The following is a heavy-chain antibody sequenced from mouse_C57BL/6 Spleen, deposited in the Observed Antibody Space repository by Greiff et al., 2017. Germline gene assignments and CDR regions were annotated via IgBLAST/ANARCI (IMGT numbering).Heavy chain of an antibody. D-gene: IGHD1-1*01. J-gene: IGHJ1*03. CDR3: ARRAVVARGYFDV. Sequence: VQLQQPGAELVRPGTSVKLSCKASGYTFTSYWMHWVKQRPGQGLEWIGVIDPSDSYTNYNQKFKGKATLTVDTSSSTAYMQLSSLTSEDSAVYYCARRAVVARGYFDVWGTGTTVTVSS. V-gene: IGHV1-59*01. CDR2: IDPSDSYT. CDR1: GYTFTSYW.